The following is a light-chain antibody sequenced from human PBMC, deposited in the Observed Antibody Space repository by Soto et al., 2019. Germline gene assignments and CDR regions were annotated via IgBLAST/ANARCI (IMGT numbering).Light chain of an antibody. CDR2: DAS. CDR3: QQYNSYSGT. J-gene: IGKJ1*01. Sequence: DIQMTQSPSTLPVSVGDRVTITCRASQSISSWLAWYQQKPGKAPKLLIYDASSLERGVPSRFSGSGSGTEFTLPISSLQPDDFATYYRQQYNSYSGTCGQGT. V-gene: IGKV1-5*01. CDR1: QSISSW.